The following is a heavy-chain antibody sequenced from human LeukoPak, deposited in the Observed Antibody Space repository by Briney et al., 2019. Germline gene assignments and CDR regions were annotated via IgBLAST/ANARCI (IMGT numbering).Heavy chain of an antibody. CDR1: GFTFSSYG. V-gene: IGHV3-30*02. CDR2: IHHDGSNK. CDR3: AKGDKMLTWRRTYNRFDP. Sequence: PGGSLRLSCAASGFTFSSYGMHWVRQAPGKGLDWVAFIHHDGSNKYYADSVRGRFTISRDNSKNTLYLQMNSLGAEDTAVYFCAKGDKMLTWRRTYNRFDPWGQGALVTVSS. J-gene: IGHJ5*02. D-gene: IGHD3-16*01.